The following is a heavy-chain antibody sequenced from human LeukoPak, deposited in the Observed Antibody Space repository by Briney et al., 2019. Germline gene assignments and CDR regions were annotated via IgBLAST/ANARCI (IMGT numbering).Heavy chain of an antibody. Sequence: PSETLSLTCNVSGGSINSYYWGWIRQPPGKRLELIGYIYYSGRTNYNPSLKSRVTISVDTSTNQISLKLTSVTAADTAVYFCAXXXXXGXYYDXSGYYTKWGQGTLVTVSS. CDR3: AXXXXXGXYYDXSGYYTK. V-gene: IGHV4-59*12. CDR2: IYYSGRT. CDR1: GGSINSYY. J-gene: IGHJ4*02. D-gene: IGHD3-22*01.